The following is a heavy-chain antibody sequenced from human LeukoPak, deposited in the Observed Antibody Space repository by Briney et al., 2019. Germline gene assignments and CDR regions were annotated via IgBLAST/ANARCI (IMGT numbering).Heavy chain of an antibody. CDR1: GFTFDDYA. CDR3: ARGVSNWFDP. V-gene: IGHV3-13*01. J-gene: IGHJ5*02. Sequence: GGSLRLSCAASGFTFDDYAMHWVRQATGKGLEWVSAIGTAGDTYYPGSVKGRFTISRENAKNSLYLQMNSLRAGDTAVYYCARGVSNWFDPWGQGTLVTVSS. CDR2: IGTAGDT.